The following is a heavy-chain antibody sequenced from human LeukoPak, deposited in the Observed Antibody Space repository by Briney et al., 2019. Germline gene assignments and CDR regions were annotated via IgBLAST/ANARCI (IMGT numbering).Heavy chain of an antibody. V-gene: IGHV4-39*01. Sequence: WVRQAPGKGLEWIGSIYYSGSTYYNPSLKSRVTISVDTSKNQFSLKLSSVTAADTAVYYCARRASRLGVQDLDYWGQGTLVTVSS. CDR3: ARRASRLGVQDLDY. CDR2: IYYSGST. D-gene: IGHD3-16*01. J-gene: IGHJ4*02.